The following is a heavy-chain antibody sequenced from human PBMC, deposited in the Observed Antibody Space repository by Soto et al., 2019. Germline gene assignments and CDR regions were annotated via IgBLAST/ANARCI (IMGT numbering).Heavy chain of an antibody. CDR3: ARELRFGEDYSGMDV. J-gene: IGHJ6*02. V-gene: IGHV4-31*03. CDR1: GVSISSGGYY. Sequence: QVQLQESGPGLVKPSQTLSLTCTVSGVSISSGGYYWSWIRQHPGKGLEWIGYIYYSGSTCYNPSLKSRVTISVDTAKNQCSLKLSSVSAADTAVYYCARELRFGEDYSGMDVWGQGTTVTVS. D-gene: IGHD3-10*01. CDR2: IYYSGST.